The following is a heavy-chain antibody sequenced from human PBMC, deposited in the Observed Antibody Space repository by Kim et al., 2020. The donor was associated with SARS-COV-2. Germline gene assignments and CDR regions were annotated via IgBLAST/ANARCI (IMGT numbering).Heavy chain of an antibody. D-gene: IGHD3-22*01. Sequence: GGSLRLSCAASGFTFSSYAMHWVRQAPGKGLEWVAVISYDGSNKYYADSVKGRFTISRYNSKNTLYLQMNSLRAEDTAVYYCAREGYYDSAGGAFDIWGQGTMVTVSS. V-gene: IGHV3-30-3*01. CDR3: AREGYYDSAGGAFDI. CDR1: GFTFSSYA. CDR2: ISYDGSNK. J-gene: IGHJ3*02.